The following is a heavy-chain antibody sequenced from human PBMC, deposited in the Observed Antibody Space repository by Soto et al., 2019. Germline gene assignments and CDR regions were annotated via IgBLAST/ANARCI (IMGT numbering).Heavy chain of an antibody. D-gene: IGHD6-13*01. J-gene: IGHJ5*02. Sequence: GGSLRLSXTASGFTSGDYAMSWVRQAPGKGLEWVGFIRSKAYGGTTEYAASVKGRFTISRDNSKNTLYLQMNSLRAEDTAVYYCAKVTGYSSSWYQNWFDPWGQGTLVTVSS. CDR2: IRSKAYGGTT. CDR1: GFTSGDYA. V-gene: IGHV3-49*04. CDR3: AKVTGYSSSWYQNWFDP.